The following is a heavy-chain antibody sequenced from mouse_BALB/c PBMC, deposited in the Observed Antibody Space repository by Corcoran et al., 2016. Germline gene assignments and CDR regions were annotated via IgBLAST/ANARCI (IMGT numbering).Heavy chain of an antibody. V-gene: IGHV9-1*02. J-gene: IGHJ3*01. CDR2: INTYTGEP. D-gene: IGHD1-1*01. Sequence: QIQLVQSGPELKKPGETVKISCKASGYTFTNYGMNWVKQAPGKGLKWMGWINTYTGEPTYADDFKGRFAFSLETSASTAYLQINNLKNEDMATYFCARIYYGSSYWFAYWGQGTLVTVS. CDR1: GYTFTNYG. CDR3: ARIYYGSSYWFAY.